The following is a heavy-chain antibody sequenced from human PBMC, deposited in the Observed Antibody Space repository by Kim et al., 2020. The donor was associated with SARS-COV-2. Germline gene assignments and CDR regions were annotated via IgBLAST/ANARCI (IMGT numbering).Heavy chain of an antibody. CDR3: ARLVYCSSTSCYHWYFDL. J-gene: IGHJ2*01. CDR2: ISYGGSNK. V-gene: IGHV3-33*08. CDR1: GFTFSSYG. D-gene: IGHD2-2*01. Sequence: GGSLRLSCAASGFTFSSYGMNWVRQAPGKGLEWVSVISYGGSNKYYADSVKGRFTISRDNSKNTLYLQMNSLRAEDTAVYYCARLVYCSSTSCYHWYFDLRGGGDLVTVSS.